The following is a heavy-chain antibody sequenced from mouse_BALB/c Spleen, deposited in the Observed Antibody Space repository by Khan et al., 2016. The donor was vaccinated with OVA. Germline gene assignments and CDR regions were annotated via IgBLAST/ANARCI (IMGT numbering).Heavy chain of an antibody. V-gene: IGHV3-2*02. CDR2: INYSGGT. CDR1: GYSITSDYA. Sequence: QLEESGPGLVKPSQSLSLTCTVTGYSITSDYAWNWIRQFPGNKLEWMGYINYSGGTGNLPSLKSRISITRDTSKNQFFLQLNSVTTEDSATYYCARWFAYWGQGTLVTVS. CDR3: ARWFAY. J-gene: IGHJ3*01.